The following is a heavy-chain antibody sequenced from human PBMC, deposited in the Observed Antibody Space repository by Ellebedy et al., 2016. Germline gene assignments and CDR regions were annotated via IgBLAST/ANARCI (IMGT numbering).Heavy chain of an antibody. CDR3: ARDRVGNRVFYFDY. Sequence: GGSLRLSCTASGFTFSSYAMSWVRQAPGKGLEWVSAVNGVGGSTWYADSVKGRFTISRDNSKNTVYLQMNSLRAEDTAVYYCARDRVGNRVFYFDYWGQGTLVTVSS. J-gene: IGHJ4*02. V-gene: IGHV3-23*01. CDR1: GFTFSSYA. D-gene: IGHD1-26*01. CDR2: VNGVGGST.